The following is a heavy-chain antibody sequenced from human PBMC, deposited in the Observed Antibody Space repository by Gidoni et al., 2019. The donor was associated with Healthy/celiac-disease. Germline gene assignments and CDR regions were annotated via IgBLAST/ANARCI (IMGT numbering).Heavy chain of an antibody. J-gene: IGHJ5*02. D-gene: IGHD4-17*01. CDR2: ISYSRST. Sequence: WIGSISYSRSTYYNPSLKSRVTISIDTSKNQFSLKLSSVTAADTAVYYCARHWTTVRFNWFDPWGQGTLVTVSS. CDR3: ARHWTTVRFNWFDP. V-gene: IGHV4-39*01.